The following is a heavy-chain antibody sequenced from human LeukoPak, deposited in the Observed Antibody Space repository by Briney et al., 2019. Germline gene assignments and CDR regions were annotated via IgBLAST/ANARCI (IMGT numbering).Heavy chain of an antibody. V-gene: IGHV3-15*01. D-gene: IGHD2-15*01. CDR1: GFTFRNAW. CDR2: IKSKSDGGTK. CDR3: TTDGAYCSGGTCDDY. J-gene: IGHJ4*02. Sequence: GGSLRLSCAASGFTFRNAWMSWVRQAPGKGLEWVGRIKSKSDGGTKDYAAPVKGRFTISRDDSRNTLFLEMNSLKTEDTAVYYCTTDGAYCSGGTCDDYWGQGTLVTVSS.